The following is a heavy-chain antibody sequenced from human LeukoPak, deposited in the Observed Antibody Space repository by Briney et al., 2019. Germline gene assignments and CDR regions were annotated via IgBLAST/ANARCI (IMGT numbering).Heavy chain of an antibody. Sequence: GGSLRLSCAASGFTFSSYGMHWVRQAPGKGLEWVAFIRHDGSSKFYADSVKGRFTISRDNAKNSLYLQMNSLRPDDTALYYCSTDPRLLIYWGHGTLVTVSS. CDR1: GFTFSSYG. V-gene: IGHV3-30*02. CDR3: STDPRLLIY. CDR2: IRHDGSSK. J-gene: IGHJ4*01. D-gene: IGHD2-8*01.